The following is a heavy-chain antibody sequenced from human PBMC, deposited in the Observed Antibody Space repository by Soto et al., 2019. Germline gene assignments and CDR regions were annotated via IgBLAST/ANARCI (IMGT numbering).Heavy chain of an antibody. CDR3: VRERGEYTRSWFWYYSH. D-gene: IGHD6-13*01. CDR1: GASISSFN. V-gene: IGHV4-4*07. J-gene: IGHJ1*01. CDR2: LNIAGTI. Sequence: PSETLSLTCSVSGASISSFNWNWVRQPAGKGPEWVGRLNIAGTINYNPSLNSRITMSMDTSKNQISLHLRSVTAAHTAIYYCVRERGEYTRSWFWYYSHWGHGTLVTVSS.